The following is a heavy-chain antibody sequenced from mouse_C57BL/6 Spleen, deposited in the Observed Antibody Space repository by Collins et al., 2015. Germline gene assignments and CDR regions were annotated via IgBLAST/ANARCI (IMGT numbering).Heavy chain of an antibody. D-gene: IGHD1-1*01. CDR2: FXLEMEIL. V-gene: IGHV1-82*01. J-gene: IGHJ1*01. CDR1: GYVFSTSW. CDR3: ARDGNYYGSSLAWYFDV. Sequence: QVQLQQSGPELVKPGASVKISCKVSGYVFSTSWMNWVKQRPDRVLSGLDGFXLEMEILNTMGSSKGKATLTADKSSSTAYMQLSSLSSMDSAVYFCARDGNYYGSSLAWYFDVWGAGTTVTVSS.